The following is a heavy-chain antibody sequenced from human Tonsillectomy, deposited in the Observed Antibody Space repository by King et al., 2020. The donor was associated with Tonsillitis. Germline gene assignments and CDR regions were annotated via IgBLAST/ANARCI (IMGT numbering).Heavy chain of an antibody. CDR1: GFASSTYW. J-gene: IGHJ4*02. D-gene: IGHD3-16*01. CDR3: AREFWGAGDY. Sequence: VQLVESGGGLIQPGGSLRLSCAASGFASSTYWMFWVRQGPGKGLEWVSRISPDGTYIRYADSVMGRFTISRDNAKNTRFLQLSSLRAEDTAVYYCAREFWGAGDYWGQGTQVIVSS. V-gene: IGHV3-74*01. CDR2: ISPDGTYI.